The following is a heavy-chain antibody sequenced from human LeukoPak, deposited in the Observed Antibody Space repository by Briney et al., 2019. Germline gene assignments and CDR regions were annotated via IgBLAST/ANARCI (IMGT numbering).Heavy chain of an antibody. Sequence: PGGSLRLSCAASGFTFSSYEMNWVRQAPGKGLEWVSYISTSGSPIYYGNSVKGRFTISRDNAKNSLYLQMNSLRAEDTALYYCARRGFYDTSGYLFDHWGQGTLVTASS. D-gene: IGHD3-22*01. J-gene: IGHJ4*02. CDR3: ARRGFYDTSGYLFDH. CDR2: ISTSGSPI. V-gene: IGHV3-48*03. CDR1: GFTFSSYE.